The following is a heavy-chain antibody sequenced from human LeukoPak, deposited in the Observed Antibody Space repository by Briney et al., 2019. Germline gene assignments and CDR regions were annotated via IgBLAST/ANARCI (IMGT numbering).Heavy chain of an antibody. V-gene: IGHV3-21*01. CDR3: ARDPLFCSGGSCYLAYFDY. J-gene: IGHJ4*02. D-gene: IGHD2-15*01. CDR1: GFTFSSYS. Sequence: GGSLRLSCAASGFTFSSYSMNWVRQAPGKGLEWVSSISSSSSDIYYADSVKGRFTVSRDNAKNSLYLQMNSLRAEDTAVYYCARDPLFCSGGSCYLAYFDYWGQGTLVTVSS. CDR2: ISSSSSDI.